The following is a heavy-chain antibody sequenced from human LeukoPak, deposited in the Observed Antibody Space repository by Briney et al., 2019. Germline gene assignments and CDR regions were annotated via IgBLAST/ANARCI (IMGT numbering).Heavy chain of an antibody. J-gene: IGHJ4*02. CDR1: GGTFTSYA. V-gene: IGHV1-69*04. Sequence: SVKVSCTASGGTFTSYAISWVRHAPGQRLEWMGRIIPILGIANYAPKFQGRVTIPADKSTSTASIELGSLRSEDTAVYYCASHYDILTGPPTCWGQGTLVTVSS. D-gene: IGHD3-9*01. CDR2: IIPILGIA. CDR3: ASHYDILTGPPTC.